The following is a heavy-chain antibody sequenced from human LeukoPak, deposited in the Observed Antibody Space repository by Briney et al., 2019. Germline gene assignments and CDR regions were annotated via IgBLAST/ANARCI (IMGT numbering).Heavy chain of an antibody. CDR3: AKSRATSDWYFFDY. D-gene: IGHD2-21*02. V-gene: IGHV3-23*01. Sequence: GGSLRLSCAASGFTFSTDAMSWVRQAPGKGLQWVSAISSSGGSTYYADSVRGRFTISRDNSKNILYLQMNSLRAEDTAVYHCAKSRATSDWYFFDYWGQGTLVTVSS. CDR2: ISSSGGST. CDR1: GFTFSTDA. J-gene: IGHJ4*02.